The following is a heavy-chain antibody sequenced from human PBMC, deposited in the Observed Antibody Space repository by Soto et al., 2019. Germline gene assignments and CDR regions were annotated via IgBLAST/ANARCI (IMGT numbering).Heavy chain of an antibody. V-gene: IGHV3-53*04. CDR3: GGGGITMVRGVLDY. D-gene: IGHD3-10*01. J-gene: IGHJ4*02. CDR2: IYSGGST. CDR1: GFTVSSNY. Sequence: EVQLVESGGGLVQPGGSLRLSCAASGFTVSSNYMSWVRQAPGKGLEWVSVIYSGGSTYYADSVKGRFTISRHNSKNTLYLQMNSLRAEDTAVYSGGGGGITMVRGVLDYWGQGTLVTVSS.